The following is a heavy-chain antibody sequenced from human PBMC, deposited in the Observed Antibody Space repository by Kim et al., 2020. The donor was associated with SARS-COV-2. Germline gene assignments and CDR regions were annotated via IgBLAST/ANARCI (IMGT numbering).Heavy chain of an antibody. V-gene: IGHV3-33*01. CDR3: ARDRVVPQGGLMDV. J-gene: IGHJ6*02. CDR1: GFTFSSYG. CDR2: IWYDGSNK. Sequence: GGSLRLSCAASGFTFSSYGMHWVRQAPGKGLEWVAVIWYDGSNKYYADSVKGRFTISRDNSKNTLYLQMNSLRAEDTAVYYCARDRVVPQGGLMDVWGQGTTVTVSS. D-gene: IGHD2-2*01.